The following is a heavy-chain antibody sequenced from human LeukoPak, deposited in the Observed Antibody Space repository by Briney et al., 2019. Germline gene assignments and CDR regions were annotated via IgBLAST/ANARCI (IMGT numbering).Heavy chain of an antibody. V-gene: IGHV4-34*01. Sequence: PSETLSLTCTVSGGSISGYYWTWIRQPPGKGLEWIGEINHSGSTNYNPSLKSRVTISIDTSENQFSLILRSVTAADTAVYYCARGLSDVYWGQGTLVTVSS. J-gene: IGHJ4*02. CDR1: GGSISGYY. CDR2: INHSGST. CDR3: ARGLSDVY.